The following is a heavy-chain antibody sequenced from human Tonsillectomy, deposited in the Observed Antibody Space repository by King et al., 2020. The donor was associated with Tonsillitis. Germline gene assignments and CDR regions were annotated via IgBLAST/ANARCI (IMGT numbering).Heavy chain of an antibody. CDR3: AIDLYSSGWYYFDN. Sequence: QLQESGPGLVKPSETLSLTCTVSGGSVSSGSYYWSWIRQPPGKGLEWIGYIYYSGSTNYNPSLKSRVTISVDTSKNQFSLKLSSVTAADTAVYYCAIDLYSSGWYYFDNWGQGTLVTVSS. J-gene: IGHJ4*02. D-gene: IGHD6-19*01. CDR1: GGSVSSGSYY. CDR2: IYYSGST. V-gene: IGHV4-61*01.